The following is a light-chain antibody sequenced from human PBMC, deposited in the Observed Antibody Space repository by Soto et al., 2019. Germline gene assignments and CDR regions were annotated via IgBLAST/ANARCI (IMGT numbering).Light chain of an antibody. CDR3: QQYDSYWT. Sequence: DIQMTQSPSTLSASVGDRVTITCRASQSINNWLAWYQQKSGKAPKLLIYKASSLESGVPSRFSGSGSGTEFTLTISSLQPEDFATYYSQQYDSYWTFGQGTKVDIK. CDR2: KAS. CDR1: QSINNW. V-gene: IGKV1-5*03. J-gene: IGKJ1*01.